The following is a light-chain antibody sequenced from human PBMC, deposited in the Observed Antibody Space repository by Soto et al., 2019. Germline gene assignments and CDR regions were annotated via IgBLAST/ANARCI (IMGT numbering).Light chain of an antibody. CDR3: LLYDGGAGV. CDR1: AGAVTSGYY. J-gene: IGLJ7*01. Sequence: QAVVTQEPSLTVSPGETVTLTCASSAGAVTSGYYPSWFQQKPGQAPRPLLYSTSRKHSWTPDRFSGSLLGGKAALTLSGVQPEDEAEYYCLLYDGGAGVFGGGTQLTGL. CDR2: STS. V-gene: IGLV7-43*01.